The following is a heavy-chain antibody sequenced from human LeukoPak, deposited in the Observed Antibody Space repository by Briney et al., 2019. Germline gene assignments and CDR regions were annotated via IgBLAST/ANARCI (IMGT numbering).Heavy chain of an antibody. CDR3: AKDQWYGDYAGAFDI. J-gene: IGHJ3*02. CDR2: IGTAGDT. CDR1: GFTFSSYD. V-gene: IGHV3-13*01. Sequence: AGGSLRLSCAASGFTFSSYDMHWVRQATGKGLEWVSAIGTAGDTYYPGSVKGRFTISRENAKNSLYLQMNSLRAGDTAVYYCAKDQWYGDYAGAFDIWGQGTMVTVSS. D-gene: IGHD4-17*01.